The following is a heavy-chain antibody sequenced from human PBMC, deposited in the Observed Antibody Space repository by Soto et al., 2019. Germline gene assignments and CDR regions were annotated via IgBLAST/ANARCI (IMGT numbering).Heavy chain of an antibody. CDR1: GYTFTGHQ. V-gene: IGHV1-2*04. J-gene: IGHJ6*02. Sequence: QVQLVQSGAEVKKLGASVKVSCKASGYTFTGHQIHWVRQAPGQGLEWVGWINPNTGDTNYSQRFQGWVTMTSDTSISTAYMELTRLRSDDTAVYYCARGHGLTGYVLSYYYGMDVWGQGTTVTVSS. D-gene: IGHD3-9*01. CDR2: INPNTGDT. CDR3: ARGHGLTGYVLSYYYGMDV.